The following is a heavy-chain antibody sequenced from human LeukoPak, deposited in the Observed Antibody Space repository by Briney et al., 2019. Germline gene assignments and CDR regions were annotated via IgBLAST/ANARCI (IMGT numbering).Heavy chain of an antibody. CDR3: ARGYLLWFGESSFDP. D-gene: IGHD3-10*01. J-gene: IGHJ5*02. CDR1: GYTFTSYY. CDR2: INPSGGST. V-gene: IGHV1-46*01. Sequence: ASVKVSCKAFGYTFTSYYMHWVRQAPGQGLEWMGIINPSGGSTSYAQKFQGRVTMTRNTSISTAYMELSSLRSEDTAVYYCARGYLLWFGESSFDPWGQGTLVTVSS.